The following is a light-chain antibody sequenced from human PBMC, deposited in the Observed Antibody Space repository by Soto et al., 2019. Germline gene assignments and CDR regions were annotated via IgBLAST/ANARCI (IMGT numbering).Light chain of an antibody. Sequence: EIVLTQSPATLSLSPGARATLSGRASQSVSSYLAWYQQKPGQAPRLLIYDASNRATGIPARFSGSGSGTDFTLTISSLEPEDFAVYYCQQRSNWPRMYTFGQGTKLEIK. J-gene: IGKJ2*01. CDR1: QSVSSY. CDR2: DAS. CDR3: QQRSNWPRMYT. V-gene: IGKV3-11*01.